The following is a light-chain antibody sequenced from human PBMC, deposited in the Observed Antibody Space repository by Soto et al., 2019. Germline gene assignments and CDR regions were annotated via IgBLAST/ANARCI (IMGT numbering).Light chain of an antibody. CDR3: CSSTTNGPPVV. J-gene: IGLJ2*01. Sequence: QSALTQPASVSGSPGQSITISCTGTSGDIGSYTYVSWYQQYPGKAPKLLISEVTNRPSGVSNRFSGSKSGNTASLTISGLQAEDEAHYYCCSSTTNGPPVVFGGGTKLTVL. CDR2: EVT. CDR1: SGDIGSYTY. V-gene: IGLV2-14*01.